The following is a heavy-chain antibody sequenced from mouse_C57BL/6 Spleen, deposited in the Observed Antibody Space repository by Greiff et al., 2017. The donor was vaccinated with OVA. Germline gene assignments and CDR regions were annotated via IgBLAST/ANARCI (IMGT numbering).Heavy chain of an antibody. J-gene: IGHJ3*01. CDR3: TSDYGSSPFAY. D-gene: IGHD1-1*01. CDR1: GYTFTDYE. CDR2: IDPETGGT. Sequence: VQLQQSGAELVRPGASVTLSCKASGYTFTDYEMHWVKQTPVHGLEWIGAIDPETGGTAYNQKFKGKAILTADKSSSTAYMELRSLTSEDSAVYYCTSDYGSSPFAYWGQGTLVTVSA. V-gene: IGHV1-15*01.